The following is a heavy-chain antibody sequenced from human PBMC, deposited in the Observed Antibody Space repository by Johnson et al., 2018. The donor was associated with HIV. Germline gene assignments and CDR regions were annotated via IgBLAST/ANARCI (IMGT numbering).Heavy chain of an antibody. Sequence: QVQLVESGGGVVQPGRSLRLSCAASGFTFSSYAIHWVRQAPGKGLEWVALISHDGSDKYYAGSVKGRFTISRDNSKNTLYLQMNSLRAEDTAMYQCAKDSAAAGRGEAFDIWGQGTMVTVFS. D-gene: IGHD6-13*01. CDR3: AKDSAAAGRGEAFDI. CDR2: ISHDGSDK. CDR1: GFTFSSYA. J-gene: IGHJ3*02. V-gene: IGHV3-30-3*01.